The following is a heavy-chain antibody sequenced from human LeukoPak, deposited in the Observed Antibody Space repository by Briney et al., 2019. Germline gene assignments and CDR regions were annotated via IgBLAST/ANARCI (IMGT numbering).Heavy chain of an antibody. V-gene: IGHV3-23*01. Sequence: GGSLRLSCAASGFTFTSYAMSWVRQAPGKGLEGVSDINDNGGSTFYADSVKGRFTISRDNAKNSLYLQMNSLRAEDTAVYYCASVATSYSGYDFGLWGQGTLVTVSS. CDR1: GFTFTSYA. CDR3: ASVATSYSGYDFGL. CDR2: INDNGGST. D-gene: IGHD5-12*01. J-gene: IGHJ4*02.